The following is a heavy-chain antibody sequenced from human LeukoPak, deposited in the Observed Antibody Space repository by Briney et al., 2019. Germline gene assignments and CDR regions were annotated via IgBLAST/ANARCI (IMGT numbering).Heavy chain of an antibody. Sequence: GGSLRLSCAASGFTVSSNYMSWVRQAPGKGLEWVSVIYSDGSTYYADSVKGRFTISRDNSKNTLYLQMNSLRAEDTAVYYCASLWFGELAFDYWGQGALLTVSS. CDR2: IYSDGST. D-gene: IGHD3-10*01. CDR1: GFTVSSNY. V-gene: IGHV3-66*01. J-gene: IGHJ4*02. CDR3: ASLWFGELAFDY.